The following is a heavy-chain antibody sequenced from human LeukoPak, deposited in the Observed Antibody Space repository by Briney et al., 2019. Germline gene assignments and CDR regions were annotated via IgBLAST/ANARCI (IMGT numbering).Heavy chain of an antibody. J-gene: IGHJ6*02. CDR2: ISYDGSNK. CDR1: GFTFSSYA. Sequence: GGSLRLSCAASGFTFSSYAMHWVRQAPGKGLEWVAVISYDGSNKYYADSVKGRFTISRDNSKNTLYLQMNSLRAEDTAVYYCAGVLRSTRIYYYGLDVWGQGTTVTVSS. D-gene: IGHD2-2*01. CDR3: AGVLRSTRIYYYGLDV. V-gene: IGHV3-30-3*01.